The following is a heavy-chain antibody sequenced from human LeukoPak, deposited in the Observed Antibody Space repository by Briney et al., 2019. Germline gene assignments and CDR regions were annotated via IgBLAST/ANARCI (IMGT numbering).Heavy chain of an antibody. CDR2: IYGNDDK. Sequence: SGPTLVKPTQTLTLTCTFSGFSLSTNAVVVGWVRRPPGKALEWLTFIYGNDDKRYSPSLESRLTITKDTSKNQVVLTMTDMDYVDTATYYCVHRTTVTSVDHWGQGTLVTVSS. J-gene: IGHJ4*02. CDR3: VHRTTVTSVDH. D-gene: IGHD4-17*01. V-gene: IGHV2-5*01. CDR1: GFSLSTNAVV.